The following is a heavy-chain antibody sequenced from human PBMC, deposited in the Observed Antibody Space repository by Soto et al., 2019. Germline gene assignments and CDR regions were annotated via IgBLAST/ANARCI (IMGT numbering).Heavy chain of an antibody. CDR3: AKGPLVGAATY. CDR1: GFSFSSYA. CDR2: ISGSGGST. V-gene: IGHV3-23*01. J-gene: IGHJ4*02. Sequence: EVQLLESGGGLVQPGGSLRLSCAASGFSFSSYAMSWDRQAPGKGLEWVSAISGSGGSTYYADSVKGRFTISRDNSKNTQYLQMNSLRAEETAVYYCAKGPLVGAATYWGQGTLVTVSS. D-gene: IGHD1-26*01.